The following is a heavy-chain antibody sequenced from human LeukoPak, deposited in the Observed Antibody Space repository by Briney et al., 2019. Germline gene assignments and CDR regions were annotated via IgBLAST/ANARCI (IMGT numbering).Heavy chain of an antibody. CDR3: ARGDYYDSSGYSA. D-gene: IGHD3-22*01. J-gene: IGHJ5*02. V-gene: IGHV4-34*01. Sequence: KASETLSLTCAVYGVSFSGYYWSWIRQPPGKGLEWIGEINHSGSTNYNPSLKSRVTISVDTSKNQFSLKLSSVTAADTAVYYCARGDYYDSSGYSAWGQGTLVTVSS. CDR1: GVSFSGYY. CDR2: INHSGST.